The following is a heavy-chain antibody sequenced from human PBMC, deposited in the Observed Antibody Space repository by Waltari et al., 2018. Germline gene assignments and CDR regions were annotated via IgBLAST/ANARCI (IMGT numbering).Heavy chain of an antibody. CDR2: ISNSGST. V-gene: IGHV4-59*08. CDR1: GGSITGYY. D-gene: IGHD1-20*01. Sequence: QVQLQESGPGLVKPSETLSLPCTVSGGSITGYYWSWIRQSPGKGLEWIGYISNSGSTNYNPSLKSRVTMSVDTSKNQFSLKLSSVAAADTALYYCARHNFVRSPFDYWGQGTLVTVSS. CDR3: ARHNFVRSPFDY. J-gene: IGHJ4*02.